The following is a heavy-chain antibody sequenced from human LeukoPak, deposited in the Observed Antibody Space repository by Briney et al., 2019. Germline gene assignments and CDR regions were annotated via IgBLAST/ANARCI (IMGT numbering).Heavy chain of an antibody. V-gene: IGHV4-4*07. CDR3: ARGWTYYYDSSVFEVWFDP. J-gene: IGHJ5*02. CDR1: GDSISSYY. Sequence: PSETLSLTCTVSGDSISSYYWTWIRQPAGKGLEWIGRIYSSGSTNYNPSLKSRVTMSVDTSKNQFSLKLSSLTAADTAVYYCARGWTYYYDSSVFEVWFDPWGQGTLVTVSS. D-gene: IGHD3-22*01. CDR2: IYSSGST.